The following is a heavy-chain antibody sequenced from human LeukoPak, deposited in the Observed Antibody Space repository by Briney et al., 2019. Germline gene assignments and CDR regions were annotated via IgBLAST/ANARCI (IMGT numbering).Heavy chain of an antibody. CDR2: IYSGGST. CDR1: GFTVSSNY. CDR3: ARHSRNYYFDY. J-gene: IGHJ4*02. Sequence: GGSLRLSCAASGFTVSSNYMSWVRQAPEKGLEWVSIIYSGGSTYYADSVKGRFTISRDNSKNTLYLQMNSLRAEDTAVYYCARHSRNYYFDYWGQGTLVTVSS. V-gene: IGHV3-66*04.